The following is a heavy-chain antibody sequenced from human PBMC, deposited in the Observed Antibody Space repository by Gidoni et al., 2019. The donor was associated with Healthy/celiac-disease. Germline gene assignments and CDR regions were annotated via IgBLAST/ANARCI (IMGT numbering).Heavy chain of an antibody. Sequence: EVQLLESGGGLVQPGGSLRLSCSASGFTFSSYAMSWVRQAPGKGLEWVSAISGSGGSTYYADSVKGRFTISRDKSKNTLYLQMNSLRAEDTAVYYCAKDLVARTGITIVSWGMDVWGQGTTVTVSS. D-gene: IGHD3-3*01. CDR1: GFTFSSYA. J-gene: IGHJ6*02. V-gene: IGHV3-23*01. CDR2: ISGSGGST. CDR3: AKDLVARTGITIVSWGMDV.